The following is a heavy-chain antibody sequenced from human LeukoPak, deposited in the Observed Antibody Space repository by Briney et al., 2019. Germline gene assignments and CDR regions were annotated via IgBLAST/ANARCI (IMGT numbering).Heavy chain of an antibody. D-gene: IGHD3-22*01. CDR1: GFTFSSYW. CDR3: ARDLGQYYDTSDNWFDP. Sequence: GGSLRLSCAASGFTFSSYWMSWVCQAPGKGLEWVATIRQDGSQKYYVDSVKGRFTISRDNAKNTLNLQMNSLRAEDTAVYYCARDLGQYYDTSDNWFDPWGQGTLVTVSS. V-gene: IGHV3-7*01. CDR2: IRQDGSQK. J-gene: IGHJ5*02.